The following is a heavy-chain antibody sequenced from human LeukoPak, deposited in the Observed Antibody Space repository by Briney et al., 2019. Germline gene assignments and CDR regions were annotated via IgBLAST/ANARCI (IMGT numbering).Heavy chain of an antibody. Sequence: GASVKVSCKASGYTFTSYYMHWVRQAPGQGLEWMGIINPSGGSTSYAQKFHGRVTLTRDTSTSTVYMELSSLRSEDTAVYYCARDVKYRGWWFDPWGQGTLVTVSS. CDR1: GYTFTSYY. V-gene: IGHV1-46*01. CDR2: INPSGGST. J-gene: IGHJ5*02. CDR3: ARDVKYRGWWFDP. D-gene: IGHD2-2*01.